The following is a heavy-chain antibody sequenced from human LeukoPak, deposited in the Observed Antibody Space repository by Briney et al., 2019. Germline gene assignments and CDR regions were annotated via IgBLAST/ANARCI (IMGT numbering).Heavy chain of an antibody. J-gene: IGHJ4*02. CDR3: TTDDYGSESSFDY. Sequence: GGSLRLSCAASGFTFSNAWMSWVRQAPGKGLEWVGRIKSKTDGGTTDYAAPVKGRFTISRDDSKNTLYLQMSSLKTEDTAVYYCTTDDYGSESSFDYWGQGTLVTVSS. CDR1: GFTFSNAW. D-gene: IGHD3-10*01. V-gene: IGHV3-15*01. CDR2: IKSKTDGGTT.